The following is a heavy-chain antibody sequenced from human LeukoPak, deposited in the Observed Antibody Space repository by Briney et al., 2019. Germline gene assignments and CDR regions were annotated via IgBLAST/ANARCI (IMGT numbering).Heavy chain of an antibody. CDR3: ARAGAGYCSGGSCRRGMDV. CDR2: ISSSSSYI. V-gene: IGHV3-21*01. Sequence: PGGSLRLSCAASGFTFSSYSMNWVRQAPGKGLEWVSSISSSSSYIYYADSVKGRFTISRDNAKNSLYLQMNSLRAEDTAVYYCARAGAGYCSGGSCRRGMDVWGQGTTVTVPS. CDR1: GFTFSSYS. D-gene: IGHD2-15*01. J-gene: IGHJ6*02.